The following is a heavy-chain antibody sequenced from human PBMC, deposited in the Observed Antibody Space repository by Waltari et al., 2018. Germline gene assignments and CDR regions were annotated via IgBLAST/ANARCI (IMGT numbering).Heavy chain of an antibody. Sequence: EVQLVQSGAEVKKPGESLRISCKGSGYRLTSYWISWVRQRSGKGLEWMGMIDPTHSYTNHSPSFQGHVTISASKSISTAYLQWSSLKASDTAMYYCASHTGGYGCTSVDYWGQGTLVTVSS. CDR3: ASHTGGYGCTSVDY. J-gene: IGHJ4*02. V-gene: IGHV5-10-1*03. D-gene: IGHD4-17*01. CDR2: IDPTHSYT. CDR1: GYRLTSYW.